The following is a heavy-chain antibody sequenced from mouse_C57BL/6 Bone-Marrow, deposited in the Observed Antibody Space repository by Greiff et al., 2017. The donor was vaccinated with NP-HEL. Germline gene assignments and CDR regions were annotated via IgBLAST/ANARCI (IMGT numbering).Heavy chain of an antibody. CDR1: GYTFTSYW. CDR2: IHPNSGST. D-gene: IGHD3-2*02. CDR3: ARSRQLRLRLY. V-gene: IGHV1-64*01. Sequence: QVQLQQPGAELVKPGASVKLSCKASGYTFTSYWMHWVKQRPGQGLEWIGMIHPNSGSTNYNEKFKSKATLTVDKSSSTAYMQLSSLTSEDSAVYYCARSRQLRLRLYWGQGTTLTVSS. J-gene: IGHJ2*01.